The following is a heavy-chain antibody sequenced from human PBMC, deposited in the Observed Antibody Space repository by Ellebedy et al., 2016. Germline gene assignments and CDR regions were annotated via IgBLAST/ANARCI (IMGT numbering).Heavy chain of an antibody. Sequence: GGSLRLXCAASGFTFSSYWMSWVRQAPGKGLEWVANIKQDGSEKYYVDSVKGRFTISRDNAKNSLYLQMNSLRAEDTAVYYCARAVGDYYDMTFDPWGQGTLVTVSS. V-gene: IGHV3-7*01. CDR3: ARAVGDYYDMTFDP. D-gene: IGHD3-22*01. CDR1: GFTFSSYW. CDR2: IKQDGSEK. J-gene: IGHJ5*02.